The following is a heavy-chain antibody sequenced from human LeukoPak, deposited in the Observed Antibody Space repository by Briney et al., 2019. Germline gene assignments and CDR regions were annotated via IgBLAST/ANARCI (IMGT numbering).Heavy chain of an antibody. D-gene: IGHD6-13*01. CDR1: GFTFDDYA. V-gene: IGHV3-43D*03. Sequence: GGSLRLSCAASGFTFDDYALHWVRQAPGKGLEWVSLISWDGGSTYYADSVKGRFTISRDNSKNSLYLQMNSLRAEDTALYYCAKDSNEGIAAAGTSYFDYWGQGTLVTVSS. J-gene: IGHJ4*02. CDR3: AKDSNEGIAAAGTSYFDY. CDR2: ISWDGGST.